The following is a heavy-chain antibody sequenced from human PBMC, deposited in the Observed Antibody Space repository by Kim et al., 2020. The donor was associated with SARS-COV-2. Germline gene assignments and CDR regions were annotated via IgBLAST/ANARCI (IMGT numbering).Heavy chain of an antibody. CDR2: VRVSGEGT. J-gene: IGHJ1*01. CDR3: SAISSGSSGWFEYFQH. D-gene: IGHD6-19*01. Sequence: GGSLRLSCAASGCTFNIYAMSWVRKAPGKGLGWVSGVRVSGEGTTYADSVKGRFTITRDNSKNTLYLQMDRLRVDDTALYYCSAISSGSSGWFEYFQHWGQGTLVTVSS. V-gene: IGHV3-23*01. CDR1: GCTFNIYA.